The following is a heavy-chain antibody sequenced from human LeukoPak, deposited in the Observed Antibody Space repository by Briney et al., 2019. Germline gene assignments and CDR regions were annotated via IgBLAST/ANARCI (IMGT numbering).Heavy chain of an antibody. CDR1: GYSFTVYY. J-gene: IGHJ4*02. CDR3: ARVEVTGTTPFPYFDY. CDR2: INPNSGGT. V-gene: IGHV1-2*02. D-gene: IGHD1-7*01. Sequence: GASVKVSCKASGYSFTVYYMHWVRQAPGQGLERMGWINPNSGGTNYAQKFQGRVTMTRDTSISTAYMELSRLRSDDTAVYYCARVEVTGTTPFPYFDYWGQGTLVTVSS.